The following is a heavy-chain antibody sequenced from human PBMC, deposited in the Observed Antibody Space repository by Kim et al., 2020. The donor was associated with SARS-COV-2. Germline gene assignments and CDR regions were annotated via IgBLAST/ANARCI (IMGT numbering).Heavy chain of an antibody. J-gene: IGHJ4*02. V-gene: IGHV3-74*01. CDR2: INSDGSLT. Sequence: GGSLRLSCAASGFTFSSYWMHWVRQAPGKGLVWVSRINSDGSLTNYADSVKGRFTISRDNAKNTLYLQMNSLRAEDTAVYYCARRGSGLQVSVYWGQGTLVTVSS. CDR3: ARRGSGLQVSVY. CDR1: GFTFSSYW. D-gene: IGHD3-10*01.